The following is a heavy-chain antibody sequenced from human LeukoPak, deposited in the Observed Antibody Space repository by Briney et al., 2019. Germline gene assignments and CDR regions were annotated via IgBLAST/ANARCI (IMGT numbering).Heavy chain of an antibody. CDR1: RFTFSSYA. D-gene: IGHD3-9*01. V-gene: IGHV3-23*01. J-gene: IGHJ4*02. CDR3: AKGAGNFDWSYHDY. Sequence: PGGSLRLSCAASRFTFSSYAMSWVRQAPGEGLEWVSAISGSGGTTYNADSVKGRFTISRDNSKNTLYLQLNSLRAEDTAVYYCAKGAGNFDWSYHDYWGQGTLVTVSS. CDR2: ISGSGGTT.